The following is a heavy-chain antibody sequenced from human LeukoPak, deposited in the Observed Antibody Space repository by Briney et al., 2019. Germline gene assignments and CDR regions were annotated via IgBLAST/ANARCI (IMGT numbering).Heavy chain of an antibody. CDR2: ISAYNGNT. Sequence: ASVKVSCKASGYTFTSYGISWVRQAPGQGLEWMGWISAYNGNTNYAQKLQGRVTMTTDTSTSTAHMELRSLRSDDTAVYYCARDDYVWGGYRSGFDYWGQGTLVTVSS. CDR3: ARDDYVWGGYRSGFDY. CDR1: GYTFTSYG. V-gene: IGHV1-18*01. D-gene: IGHD3-16*02. J-gene: IGHJ4*02.